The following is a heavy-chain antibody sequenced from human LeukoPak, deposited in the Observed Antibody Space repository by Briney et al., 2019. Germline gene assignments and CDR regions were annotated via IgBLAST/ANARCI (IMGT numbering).Heavy chain of an antibody. CDR2: IYTSGST. J-gene: IGHJ4*02. Sequence: SETLSLTCTVSGGSISSYYWSWIRQPAGKGLEWSGRIYTSGSTNYNPSLKSRVTMSVDTSKNQFSLKLSSVTAADTAVYYCARDRYDGGHFDYWGQGTLVTVSS. CDR3: ARDRYDGGHFDY. CDR1: GGSISSYY. D-gene: IGHD3-16*01. V-gene: IGHV4-4*07.